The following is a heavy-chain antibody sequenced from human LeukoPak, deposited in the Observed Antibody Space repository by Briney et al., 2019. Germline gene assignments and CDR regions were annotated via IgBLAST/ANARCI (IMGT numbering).Heavy chain of an antibody. CDR1: GFTFSSYG. CDR2: ISGSGGST. J-gene: IGHJ4*02. D-gene: IGHD5-18*01. CDR3: AKGNIIQLWSPFDY. V-gene: IGHV3-23*01. Sequence: GGSLRLSCAASGFTFSSYGMHWVRQAPGKGLEWVSAISGSGGSTYYADSVKGRFTISRDNSKNTLYLQMNSLRAEDTAVYYCAKGNIIQLWSPFDYWGQGTLVTVSS.